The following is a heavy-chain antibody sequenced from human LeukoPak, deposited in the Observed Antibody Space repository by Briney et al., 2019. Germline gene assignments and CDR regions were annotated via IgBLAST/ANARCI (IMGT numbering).Heavy chain of an antibody. J-gene: IGHJ4*02. V-gene: IGHV3-7*03. CDR2: IKEDGSEK. D-gene: IGHD6-19*01. CDR3: AKVPGIAVAGRFDY. CDR1: GFTSSNYW. Sequence: GGSLRLSCAASGFTSSNYWMSWVRQAPGKGLEWVANIKEDGSEKYYVDSVKGRFTISRDNARNSLYLQMNSLRAEDTAVYYCAKVPGIAVAGRFDYWGQGTLVTVSS.